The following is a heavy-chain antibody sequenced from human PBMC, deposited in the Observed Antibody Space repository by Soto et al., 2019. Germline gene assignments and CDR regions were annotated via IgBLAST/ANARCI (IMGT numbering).Heavy chain of an antibody. CDR1: GFTFTSSA. Sequence: ASVKVSCKASGFTFTSSAVQWVRQARGQRLEWIGWIVVGSGNTNYAQKFQERVTITRDMSTSTAYMELSSLRSEDTAVYYCAADDDGGIVGDVWGQGTTVTVSS. CDR3: AADDDGGIVGDV. J-gene: IGHJ6*02. V-gene: IGHV1-58*01. D-gene: IGHD2-21*01. CDR2: IVVGSGNT.